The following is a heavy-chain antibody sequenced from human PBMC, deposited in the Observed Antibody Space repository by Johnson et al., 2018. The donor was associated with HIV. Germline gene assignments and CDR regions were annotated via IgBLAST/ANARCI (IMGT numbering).Heavy chain of an antibody. CDR3: ARDAPNFFDSSGVRDDAFDI. CDR2: IYSDGST. V-gene: IGHV3-64*04. J-gene: IGHJ3*02. D-gene: IGHD3-22*01. Sequence: QMQLVESGGGLVQPGGSLRLSCAASGFTFSTYAIHWVRQAPGKGLEYVSAIYSDGSTYYADSVQGRFTLSRDNSQNTLYLQMNSLRADDTAVYFCARDAPNFFDSSGVRDDAFDIWGPGTMVTVSS. CDR1: GFTFSTYA.